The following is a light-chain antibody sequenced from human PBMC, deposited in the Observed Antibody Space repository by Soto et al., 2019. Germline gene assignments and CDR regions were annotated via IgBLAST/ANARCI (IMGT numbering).Light chain of an antibody. CDR1: QYVGTR. CDR2: DAS. V-gene: IGKV3-11*01. CDR3: QQRSNWPRT. Sequence: EIVLTQSPATLSSSPGETATLSCRASQYVGTRLAWYQHKPGQAPRLLIYDASNRATGIPARFSGSGSGTDFTLTISSLEPEDFAVYYCQQRSNWPRTFGQGTKVDIK. J-gene: IGKJ1*01.